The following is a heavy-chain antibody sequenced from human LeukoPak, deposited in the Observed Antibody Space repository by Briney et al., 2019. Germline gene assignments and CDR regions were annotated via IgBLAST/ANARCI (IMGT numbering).Heavy chain of an antibody. CDR2: ISGSGGST. CDR1: GFTFSSHG. V-gene: IGHV3-23*01. Sequence: GGSLRLSCAASGFTFSSHGMCWVRQAPGKGLEWVSAISGSGGSTYYADSVKGRFTISRDNSKNTLYLQMNSLRAEDTAVYYCAKAGVVATNYYYYYYMDVWGKGTTVTVSS. D-gene: IGHD5-12*01. CDR3: AKAGVVATNYYYYYYMDV. J-gene: IGHJ6*03.